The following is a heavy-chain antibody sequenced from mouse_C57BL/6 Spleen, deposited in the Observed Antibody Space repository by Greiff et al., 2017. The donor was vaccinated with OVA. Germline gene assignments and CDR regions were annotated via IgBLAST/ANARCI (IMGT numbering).Heavy chain of an antibody. CDR3: ARLGYYGSRSVAY. V-gene: IGHV1-50*01. J-gene: IGHJ3*01. CDR2: IDPSDSYT. Sequence: VQLQQPGAELVKPGASVKLSCKASGYTFTSYWMQWVKQRPGQVLEWIGEIDPSDSYTNYNQKFKGKATLTVDTSSSTAYMQLSSLTSEDSAVYYCARLGYYGSRSVAYWGQGTLVTVSA. D-gene: IGHD1-1*01. CDR1: GYTFTSYW.